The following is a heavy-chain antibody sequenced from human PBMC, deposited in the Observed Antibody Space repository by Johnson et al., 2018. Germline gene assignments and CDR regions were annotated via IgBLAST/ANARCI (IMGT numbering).Heavy chain of an antibody. Sequence: QVQLVESGGGLVKPGGSLRLSCVASGFTFSSYSMNCVRQAPGKGLEWVAVISCDGSNKYYADSVKGRFTISRDNSTTTLYLQMNGLGAEDAAVYYCAKDFLVWFGDLSGAFGIWGQGTMVTVSS. D-gene: IGHD3-10*01. V-gene: IGHV3-30*18. CDR2: ISCDGSNK. CDR1: GFTFSSYS. J-gene: IGHJ3*02. CDR3: AKDFLVWFGDLSGAFGI.